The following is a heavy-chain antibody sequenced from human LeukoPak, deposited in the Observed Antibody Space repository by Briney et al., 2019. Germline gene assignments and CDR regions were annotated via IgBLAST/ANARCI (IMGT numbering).Heavy chain of an antibody. CDR1: GGSISSYY. D-gene: IGHD4-11*01. J-gene: IGHJ4*02. CDR3: AGQHPRNTVDF. CDR2: ISYSGST. V-gene: IGHV4-59*08. Sequence: SETLSLTCTVSGGSISSYYWSWIRQPPGKGVEWIGYISYSGSTNYNPSLKSRVTISLDTSKNQFSLKLSSVTVADTAVYYCAGQHPRNTVDFWGQGTLVTVSS.